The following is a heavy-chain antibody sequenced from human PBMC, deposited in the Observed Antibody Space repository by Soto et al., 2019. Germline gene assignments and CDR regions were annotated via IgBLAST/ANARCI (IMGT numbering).Heavy chain of an antibody. CDR1: GYTFNTYG. CDR2: INAYNGNR. Sequence: QVHLVQSGPEVKKPGASVKVSCKASGYTFNTYGITWVRQAPGQGLEWMAWINAYNGNRIYAQNFQGRVTVTTDTTTSAAYMEPMSLTSADIAVYFCARDRDRVADIWGLGTMVTVSS. D-gene: IGHD2-15*01. J-gene: IGHJ3*02. V-gene: IGHV1-18*03. CDR3: ARDRDRVADI.